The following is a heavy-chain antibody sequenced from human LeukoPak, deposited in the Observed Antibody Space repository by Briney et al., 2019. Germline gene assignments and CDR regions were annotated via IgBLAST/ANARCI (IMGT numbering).Heavy chain of an antibody. CDR2: INHSGST. D-gene: IGHD2-15*01. V-gene: IGHV4-34*01. CDR3: AGTRILSY. J-gene: IGHJ4*02. Sequence: SETLSLTCAVYGRSFSGYYWSWIRQPPGKGLEWIGEINHSGSTNYNPSLKSRVTISVDTSKNQFSLKLSSVTAAHTAVYYCAGTRILSYWGQGTLVTVSS. CDR1: GRSFSGYY.